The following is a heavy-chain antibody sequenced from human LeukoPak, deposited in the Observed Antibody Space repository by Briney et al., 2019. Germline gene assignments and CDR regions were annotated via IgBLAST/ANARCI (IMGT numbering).Heavy chain of an antibody. J-gene: IGHJ3*02. CDR1: GGSISSGGYY. CDR3: ARGLHYYDSSGYYYEAFDI. V-gene: IGHV4-30-2*01. D-gene: IGHD3-22*01. Sequence: SETLSLTCTVSGGSISSGGYYWSWIRQPPGKGLEWIGYIYHSGSTYYNPSLKSRVTISVDRSKNQFSLKLSSVTAADTAVYYCARGLHYYDSSGYYYEAFDIWGQGTMVTVSS. CDR2: IYHSGST.